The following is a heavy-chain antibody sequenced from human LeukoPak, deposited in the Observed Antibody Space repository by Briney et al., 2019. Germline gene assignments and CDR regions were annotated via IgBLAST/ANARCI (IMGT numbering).Heavy chain of an antibody. CDR1: GFTFSSYW. V-gene: IGHV3-7*01. Sequence: GGSLRLSCAAPGFTFSSYWMSWVRQAPGKGLEWVANIKQDGSEKYYVDSVKGRFTISRDNAKNSLYLQMNSLRAEDTAVYYCARDHDFWGGSYMDVWGKGTTVTVSS. CDR3: ARDHDFWGGSYMDV. CDR2: IKQDGSEK. D-gene: IGHD3-3*01. J-gene: IGHJ6*03.